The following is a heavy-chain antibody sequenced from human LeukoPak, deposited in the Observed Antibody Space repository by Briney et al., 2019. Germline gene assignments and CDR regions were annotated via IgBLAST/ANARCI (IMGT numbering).Heavy chain of an antibody. V-gene: IGHV3-21*01. D-gene: IGHD1-26*01. CDR3: ARDVGYQVTDY. CDR1: GFTFSSYS. Sequence: GGSLRLSCAASGFTFSSYSMNWVRQAPGKGLEWVSSISSSSSYIYYADSVKGRSTISRDNAKNSLYLQMNSLRAEDTAVYYCARDVGYQVTDYWGQETLVTVSS. J-gene: IGHJ4*02. CDR2: ISSSSSYI.